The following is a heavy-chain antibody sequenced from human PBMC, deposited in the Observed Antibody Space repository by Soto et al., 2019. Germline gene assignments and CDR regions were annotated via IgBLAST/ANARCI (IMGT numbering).Heavy chain of an antibody. V-gene: IGHV1-69*19. CDR3: SRGGKLGGWMPFDT. CDR2: IIPLFGTT. Sequence: QVHLVQSGAEVKKPGSSVKVSCRASGGTFNTYGINWVRQAPGQGLEWMGGIIPLFGTTTYAQNFQGRVTMTADQSNTTASMEISGLTAEDSGVYVCSRGGKLGGWMPFDTWGQGNLVTVSS. D-gene: IGHD7-27*01. J-gene: IGHJ4*02. CDR1: GGTFNTYG.